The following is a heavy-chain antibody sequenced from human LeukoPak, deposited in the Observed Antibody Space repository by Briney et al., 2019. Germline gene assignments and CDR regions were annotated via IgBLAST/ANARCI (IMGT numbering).Heavy chain of an antibody. V-gene: IGHV5-51*01. CDR2: LYPGDSDS. Sequence: GESLKISCKGSGYSFTSYWIGWVRQMPGKGLDWMGILYPGDSDSRYSPSFQGQVTISADKSISTAYLQWSSLKASDTAMYYCATHDSNDFDYWGQGTLVTVSS. CDR1: GYSFTSYW. J-gene: IGHJ4*02. D-gene: IGHD3-22*01. CDR3: ATHDSNDFDY.